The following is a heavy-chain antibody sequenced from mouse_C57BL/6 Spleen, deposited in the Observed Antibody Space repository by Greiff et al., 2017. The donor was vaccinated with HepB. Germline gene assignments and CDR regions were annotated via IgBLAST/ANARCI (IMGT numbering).Heavy chain of an antibody. J-gene: IGHJ1*03. D-gene: IGHD1-1*01. Sequence: VQLQQSGAELVRPGASVKLSCTASGFNIKDDYMHWVKQRPEQGLEWIGWIDPENGDTEYASKFQGKATITADTSSNTAYRQLSSLTSEDTAVYYCTTNYGSDWYFDVWGTGTTVTVSS. V-gene: IGHV14-4*01. CDR3: TTNYGSDWYFDV. CDR1: GFNIKDDY. CDR2: IDPENGDT.